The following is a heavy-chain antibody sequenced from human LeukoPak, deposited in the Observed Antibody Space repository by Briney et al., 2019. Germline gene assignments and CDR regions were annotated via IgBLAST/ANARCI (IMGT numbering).Heavy chain of an antibody. V-gene: IGHV3-7*01. Sequence: GGSLRLSCAASGFTFSSYWMSWVRQAPGKGLEWVANIKQDGSEKYYVDSVKGRFTISRDNAKNSLYLQMNSLRAEDTAVYYCAALNNWNDAGGSQNHYWGQGTLVTVSS. CDR3: AALNNWNDAGGSQNHY. CDR2: IKQDGSEK. J-gene: IGHJ4*02. CDR1: GFTFSSYW. D-gene: IGHD1-1*01.